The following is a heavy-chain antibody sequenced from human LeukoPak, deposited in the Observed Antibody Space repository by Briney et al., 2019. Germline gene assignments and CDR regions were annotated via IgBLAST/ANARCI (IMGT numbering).Heavy chain of an antibody. CDR1: GGSFSGYY. J-gene: IGHJ6*03. CDR3: ARGGFVVVPAAPRPYCYYMDV. Sequence: PSETLSLTCAVYGGSFSGYYWSWIRQPPGKGLEWIGEINHSGSTNYNPSLKSRVTISVDTSKNQFSLKLSSVTAADTAVYYCARGGFVVVPAAPRPYCYYMDVWGKGTTVTVSS. CDR2: INHSGST. D-gene: IGHD2-2*01. V-gene: IGHV4-34*01.